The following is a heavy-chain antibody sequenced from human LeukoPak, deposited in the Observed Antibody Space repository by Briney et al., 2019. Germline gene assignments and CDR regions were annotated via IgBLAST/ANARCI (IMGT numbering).Heavy chain of an antibody. D-gene: IGHD3-10*01. CDR2: INHSVST. CDR3: ARRPYYYYGSGSRKNWFDP. Sequence: SETLSLTCAVYGDSFIGYYGSWIRQPPEKGLEWIGQINHSVSTNYNPSLKSRVTISVDTSKNQFSLKLSSVTAADTAVYYCARRPYYYYGSGSRKNWFDPWGQGTLVTVSS. J-gene: IGHJ5*02. V-gene: IGHV4-34*01. CDR1: GDSFIGYY.